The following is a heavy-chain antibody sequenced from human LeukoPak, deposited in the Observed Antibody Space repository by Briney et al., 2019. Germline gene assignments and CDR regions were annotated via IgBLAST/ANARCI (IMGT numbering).Heavy chain of an antibody. D-gene: IGHD3-10*01. CDR2: IYYSGST. CDR1: GGSIRSYY. V-gene: IGHV4-39*01. J-gene: IGHJ4*02. CDR3: ARHSYYGSGSYLGGGEPHFDY. Sequence: SETLSLTCTVSGGSIRSYYWGWIRQPPGKGLEWFGSIYYSGSTYYNPSLKSRVTISVDTSKNQFSLKLSSVTAADTAVYYCARHSYYGSGSYLGGGEPHFDYWGQGTLVTVSS.